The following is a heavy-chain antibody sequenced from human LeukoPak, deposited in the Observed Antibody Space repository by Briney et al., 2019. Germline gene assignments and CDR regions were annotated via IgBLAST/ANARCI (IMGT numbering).Heavy chain of an antibody. J-gene: IGHJ4*02. Sequence: KPSETLSLTCTVSGGSISSYYWSWIRQPAGKGLEWIGYIYYSGSTNYNPSLKSRVTISVDTSKNQFSLKLSSVTAADTAVYYCARTTYYYDSSGSGDFDYWGQGTLVTVSS. CDR3: ARTTYYYDSSGSGDFDY. CDR1: GGSISSYY. D-gene: IGHD3-22*01. CDR2: IYYSGST. V-gene: IGHV4-59*01.